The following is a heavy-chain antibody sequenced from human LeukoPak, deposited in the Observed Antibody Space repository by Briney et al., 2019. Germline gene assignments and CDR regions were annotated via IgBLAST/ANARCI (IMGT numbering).Heavy chain of an antibody. Sequence: SETLSLTCTVSGGSLSSGSYYWSWIRHPAGKGLEWIGRIYTSGSTNYNPSLKSRVTISVDTSKNQFSLKLSSVTAADTAVYYCARECGGDCYDAFEIWGQGTMVTVSS. CDR3: ARECGGDCYDAFEI. CDR1: GGSLSSGSYY. J-gene: IGHJ3*02. V-gene: IGHV4-61*02. CDR2: IYTSGST. D-gene: IGHD2-21*02.